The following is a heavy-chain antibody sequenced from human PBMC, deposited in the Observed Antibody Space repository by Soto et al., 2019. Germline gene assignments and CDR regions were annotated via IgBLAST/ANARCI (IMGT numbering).Heavy chain of an antibody. Sequence: SETLSLTCPVSGGSISPYYWSCIRQPPGKGLEWVGYIYYGGSTSYNPSLKSRITISLETSKSQISLRLSSVTAADTAVYYCARLLRHNYYGMDVWGQGTTVTVSS. D-gene: IGHD5-12*01. CDR2: IYYGGST. CDR1: GGSISPYY. V-gene: IGHV4-59*08. CDR3: ARLLRHNYYGMDV. J-gene: IGHJ6*02.